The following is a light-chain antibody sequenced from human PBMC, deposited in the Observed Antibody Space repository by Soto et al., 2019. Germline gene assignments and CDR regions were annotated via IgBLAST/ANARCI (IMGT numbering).Light chain of an antibody. J-gene: IGKJ5*01. CDR3: QQYNAWPPIT. CDR2: GAS. Sequence: EIVLTQSPGTLSLSPGERATLSCRASQSVNSNLAWYQQKPGQAPWLLIYGASTRATGIPARFSGSGSGTEFTLTISSLQSEDSAVYFCQQYNAWPPITFGQGTRLEIK. CDR1: QSVNSN. V-gene: IGKV3-15*01.